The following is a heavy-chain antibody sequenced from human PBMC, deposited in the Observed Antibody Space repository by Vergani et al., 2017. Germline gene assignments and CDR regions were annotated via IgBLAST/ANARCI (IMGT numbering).Heavy chain of an antibody. V-gene: IGHV3-33*01. CDR3: ARGRRRAQNSGAFDI. Sequence: QVQLVESGGGVVQPGRSLRLSCAASGFTFSSYGMHWVRQAPGKGLEWVAVIWYDGSNKYYADSVKGRFTISRDNSKNTLYLQMNSLRAEDTAVDYCARGRRRAQNSGAFDIWGQGTMVTVSS. CDR2: IWYDGSNK. J-gene: IGHJ3*02. CDR1: GFTFSSYG. D-gene: IGHD6-19*01.